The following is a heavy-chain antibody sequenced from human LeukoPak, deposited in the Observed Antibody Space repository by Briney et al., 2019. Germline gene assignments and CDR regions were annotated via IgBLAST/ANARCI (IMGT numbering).Heavy chain of an antibody. Sequence: ASETLSLTCTVSGGSISSYYWSWIRQPPGKGLEWIGYIYYSGSTNYNPSLKSRVTISVDTSKNQFSLKLSSVTAADTAVYYSARSLGYCSSTSCPNWFDPWGQGTLVTVSS. V-gene: IGHV4-59*01. D-gene: IGHD2-2*01. CDR2: IYYSGST. CDR3: ARSLGYCSSTSCPNWFDP. J-gene: IGHJ5*02. CDR1: GGSISSYY.